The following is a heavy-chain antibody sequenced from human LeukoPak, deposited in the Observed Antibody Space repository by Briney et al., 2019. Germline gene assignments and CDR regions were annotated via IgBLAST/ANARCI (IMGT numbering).Heavy chain of an antibody. CDR1: GFTFSTYG. V-gene: IGHV3-23*01. Sequence: GGSLRLSWAASGFTFSTYGISWVRQAPGKGRELVSSIIVNGSSTYYADSVKGRFTISRDNAKNTLYLQMNSLRAEDTAAYYCAKVGGSYDNSLHCWGEGTLVTVSS. D-gene: IGHD3-10*01. CDR2: IIVNGSST. J-gene: IGHJ4*02. CDR3: AKVGGSYDNSLHC.